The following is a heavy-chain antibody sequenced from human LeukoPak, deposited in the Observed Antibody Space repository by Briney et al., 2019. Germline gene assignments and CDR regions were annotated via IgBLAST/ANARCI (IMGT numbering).Heavy chain of an antibody. CDR1: GGSISSSNW. V-gene: IGHV4-4*02. J-gene: IGHJ5*02. CDR3: TRNNWFDP. Sequence: PSETLSLTCAVSGGSISSSNWWSWVRQPPGKGLEWIGEISHGGSTNYNPSFSSRITISIDMSKNQLSLKLTSVTAADTAVYYCTRNNWFDPWGQGTPVTVPS. CDR2: ISHGGST.